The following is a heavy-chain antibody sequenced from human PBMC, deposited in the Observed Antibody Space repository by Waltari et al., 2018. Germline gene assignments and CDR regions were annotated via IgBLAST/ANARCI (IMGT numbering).Heavy chain of an antibody. CDR2: ISGTGSNT. CDR3: ARDGYKWIAFDV. V-gene: IGHV3-23*01. Sequence: EAQLWESGGGLVQPGGSLRVSCAASGFTVSSYAMSWVRQAPGKGREGVAEISGTGSNTYYADSVKGRFTISKDNSKNILYLQMDSLRAEDTAVYYCARDGYKWIAFDVWGQGVLVTVSS. CDR1: GFTVSSYA. D-gene: IGHD1-1*01. J-gene: IGHJ4*02.